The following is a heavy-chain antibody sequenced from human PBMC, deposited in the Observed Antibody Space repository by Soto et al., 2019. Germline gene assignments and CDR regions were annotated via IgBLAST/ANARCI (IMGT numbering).Heavy chain of an antibody. V-gene: IGHV3-21*01. D-gene: IGHD3-10*01. CDR2: ISSSSTYI. J-gene: IGHJ4*02. Sequence: PVGSLRLSCAASGFSFNTYSMNWVRQAPGKGLEWVSSISSSSTYIYHTDSVKGRFTISRDNAKNSLYLQMDSLRAEDTAVYYCASLSRFALDYWGQGTLVTVSS. CDR3: ASLSRFALDY. CDR1: GFSFNTYS.